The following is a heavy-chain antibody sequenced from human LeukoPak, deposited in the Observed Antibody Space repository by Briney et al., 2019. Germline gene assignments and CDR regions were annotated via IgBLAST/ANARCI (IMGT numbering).Heavy chain of an antibody. CDR2: ISASGGST. D-gene: IGHD6-19*01. Sequence: GGSLRLSCAASGFTFSSSAMSWVRQVPGKGLEWVSGISASGGSTYYADSVRGRFTISRDNSKNTLYVQMNSLRDEDTAVYYCAKDLAVAANWFDPWGQGTLVTVSS. J-gene: IGHJ5*02. CDR1: GFTFSSSA. CDR3: AKDLAVAANWFDP. V-gene: IGHV3-23*01.